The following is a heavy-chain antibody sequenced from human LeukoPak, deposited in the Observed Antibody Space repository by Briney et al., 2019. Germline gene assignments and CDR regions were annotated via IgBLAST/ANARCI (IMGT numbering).Heavy chain of an antibody. CDR2: FDPEDGET. J-gene: IGHJ5*02. V-gene: IGHV1-24*01. CDR1: GYTLTELF. CDR3: ATYIHPRLRFLEWWFVL. D-gene: IGHD3-3*01. Sequence: ASVTVSCKVCGYTLTELFMHELGQAPGKELAGMGGFDPEDGETIYAQKFQGRVTMTEDTSTETAYMGLSSLRSEDRAVYDCATYIHPRLRFLEWWFVLWGQGPLVTVSS.